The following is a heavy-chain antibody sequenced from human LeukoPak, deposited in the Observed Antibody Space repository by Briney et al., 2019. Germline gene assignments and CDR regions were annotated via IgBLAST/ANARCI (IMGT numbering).Heavy chain of an antibody. CDR1: SYSISSGYY. J-gene: IGHJ4*02. CDR2: IYHSGIT. Sequence: SETLSLTCAVSSYSISSGYYWGWIRQPPGKGLEWIGSIYHSGITYYNPSLKSRVTISVDTSKNQFSLKLSSVTAADTAVYYCAKVSVGVTKSSEYWGQGTLVTVSS. CDR3: AKVSVGVTKSSEY. V-gene: IGHV4-38-2*01. D-gene: IGHD1-26*01.